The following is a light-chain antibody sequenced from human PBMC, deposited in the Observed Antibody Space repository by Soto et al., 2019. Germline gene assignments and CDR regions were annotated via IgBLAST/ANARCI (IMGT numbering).Light chain of an antibody. CDR2: AAS. J-gene: IGKJ3*01. V-gene: IGKV1-16*01. CDR1: QDITNY. CDR3: QQYNSFPFT. Sequence: DIQMTQSPSSLSASLGDRVTITCRASQDITNYLAWFHQRPGKAPKSLIYAASNLQSGVPSRFSGSGSGTDFTLTISSLQPEDFATYYCQQYNSFPFTFGPGTKVDIK.